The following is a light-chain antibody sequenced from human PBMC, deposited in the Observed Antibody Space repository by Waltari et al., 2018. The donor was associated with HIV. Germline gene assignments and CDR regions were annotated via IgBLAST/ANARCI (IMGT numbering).Light chain of an antibody. CDR1: QTISRS. Sequence: DIQLTQSPSSLSASLGDRVTMTCRASQTISRSLNWYQQRPGKAPELLIYSANTVKSGVPSRFSGSGSGTDFTLTISNLQAEDFVSYYCQQSFSIPLTFGPGTKVDV. J-gene: IGKJ3*01. CDR3: QQSFSIPLT. CDR2: SAN. V-gene: IGKV1-39*01.